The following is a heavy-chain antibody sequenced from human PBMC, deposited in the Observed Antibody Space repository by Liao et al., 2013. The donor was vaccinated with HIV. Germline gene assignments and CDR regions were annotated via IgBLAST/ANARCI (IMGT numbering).Heavy chain of an antibody. V-gene: IGHV4-61*02. D-gene: IGHD1-26*01. CDR1: GVSIRSGSYF. CDR2: IYTSGNT. J-gene: IGHJ6*03. Sequence: QVQLQESGPGLVKPSQTLSLTCNVSGVSIRSGSYFWSWIRQPAGMRLEWIGLIYTSGNTNYNPSLKSRLTISVDTSKNQFSLRLTSVTAADTAVYFCARSQGGSYFSSYSYFHMDVWGKGTTVTVSS. CDR3: ARSQGGSYFSSYSYFHMDV.